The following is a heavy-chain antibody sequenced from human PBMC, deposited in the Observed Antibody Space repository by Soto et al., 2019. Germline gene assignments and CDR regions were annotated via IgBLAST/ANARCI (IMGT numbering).Heavy chain of an antibody. CDR2: IYSGGST. J-gene: IGHJ3*02. Sequence: GGSLRLSCAASGFTVSSNYMSWVRQAPGKGLEWVSVIYSGGSTYYADSVKGRFTISRDNSKNTLYLQMNSLRAEDTAVYYCARFGIAVAHDAFDIWGQGTMVTVSS. V-gene: IGHV3-53*01. CDR3: ARFGIAVAHDAFDI. CDR1: GFTVSSNY. D-gene: IGHD6-19*01.